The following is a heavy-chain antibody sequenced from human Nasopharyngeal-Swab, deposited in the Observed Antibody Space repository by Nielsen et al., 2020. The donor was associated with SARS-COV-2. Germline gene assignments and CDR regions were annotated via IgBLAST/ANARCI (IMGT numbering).Heavy chain of an antibody. CDR2: IYTSGST. CDR3: ARGDGDYYEDYFDY. Sequence: SETLSLTCTVSGGSTSSGSYYWSWIRQPAGKGLEWIGRIYTSGSTNYNPSLKSRVTISVDTSKNQFSLKLSSVTAADTAVYYCARGDGDYYEDYFDYWGQGTLVTVSS. V-gene: IGHV4-61*02. J-gene: IGHJ4*02. D-gene: IGHD4-17*01. CDR1: GGSTSSGSYY.